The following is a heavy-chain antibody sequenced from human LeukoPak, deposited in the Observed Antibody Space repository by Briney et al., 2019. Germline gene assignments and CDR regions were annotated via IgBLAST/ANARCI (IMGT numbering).Heavy chain of an antibody. Sequence: GGSLRLSCAASGFTVSSKYMTWVRQAPGKGLEWLSAIYSGGDTYYADSVGGRFTISRDNSKNMVYLQMRSLRAEDTAVYYCVRDRSASSDYYALGYWGQGTLVTVSS. D-gene: IGHD3-22*01. CDR1: GFTVSSKY. J-gene: IGHJ4*02. V-gene: IGHV3-66*01. CDR2: IYSGGDT. CDR3: VRDRSASSDYYALGY.